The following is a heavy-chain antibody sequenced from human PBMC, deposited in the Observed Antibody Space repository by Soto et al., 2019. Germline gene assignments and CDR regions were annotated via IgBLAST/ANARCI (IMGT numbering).Heavy chain of an antibody. CDR1: GFTFSSYG. V-gene: IGHV3-30*18. CDR2: ISYDGSNK. CDR3: VKNLVTTVTHFFA. Sequence: HPGWSLRLCCAASGFTFSSYGMHWVRQAPGKGLEWVAVISYDGSNKYYADSVKGRFTISRDNSKNTLYLQMNSLRAEDTAVYYWVKNLVTTVTHFFAWGQRTLVTV. J-gene: IGHJ1*01. D-gene: IGHD4-4*01.